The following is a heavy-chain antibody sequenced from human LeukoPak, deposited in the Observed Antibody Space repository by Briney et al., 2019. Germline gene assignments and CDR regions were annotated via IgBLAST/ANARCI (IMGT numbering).Heavy chain of an antibody. CDR2: INHSGST. CDR3: ARRGSTRTDPFDY. D-gene: IGHD2-2*01. J-gene: IGHJ4*01. Sequence: PSETLSLTCAVYGGSFSGYYWSWIRQPPGKGLEWIGEINHSGSTNYNPSLKSRVTISVDTSKNQFSLKLSSVTAADTAVYYCARRGSTRTDPFDYWGHGTLVTVSS. V-gene: IGHV4-34*01. CDR1: GGSFSGYY.